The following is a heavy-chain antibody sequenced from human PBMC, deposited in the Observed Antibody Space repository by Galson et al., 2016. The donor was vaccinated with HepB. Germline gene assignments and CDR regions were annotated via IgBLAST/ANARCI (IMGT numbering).Heavy chain of an antibody. V-gene: IGHV3-33*01. Sequence: SLRLSCAASGFTFSSYGMHWVRQAPGKGLEWVAVIWYDGSNKYYADSVKGRFTISRDNSKNTLYLQMNSLRAEDTAVYYCARVGGSSWYRDYYYGMDVWGQGTTVTVSS. J-gene: IGHJ6*02. CDR1: GFTFSSYG. D-gene: IGHD6-13*01. CDR3: ARVGGSSWYRDYYYGMDV. CDR2: IWYDGSNK.